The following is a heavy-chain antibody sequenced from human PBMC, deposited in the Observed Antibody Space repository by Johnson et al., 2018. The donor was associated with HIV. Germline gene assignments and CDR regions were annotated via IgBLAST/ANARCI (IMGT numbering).Heavy chain of an antibody. J-gene: IGHJ3*02. V-gene: IGHV3-9*01. CDR3: AKARGSSGYYDAFDI. CDR2: ISWNSGRI. CDR1: GFTFDDYA. Sequence: VQLVESGGGLVQPGRSLRLSCAASGFTFDDYAMHWVRQAPGKGLEWVSGISWNSGRIAYADSVKGRFTISRDNAKNSLYLQMNSLRPEDTALYHLAKARGSSGYYDAFDIWGQGTVVTVSS. D-gene: IGHD3-22*01.